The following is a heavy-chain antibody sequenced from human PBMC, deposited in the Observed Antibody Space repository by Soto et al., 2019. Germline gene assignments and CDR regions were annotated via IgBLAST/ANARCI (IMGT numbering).Heavy chain of an antibody. CDR2: IYHSGST. CDR1: GGSMSSSDW. D-gene: IGHD1-26*01. Sequence: SETLSLTCAVSGGSMSSSDWWSWVRQPPGKGLEWIGEIYHSGSTNYNPSLKSRVTISVDKSKNHLSLKLSSVTAADTAVYYCARVSGSYYYGMDVWGQGTTVT. J-gene: IGHJ6*02. CDR3: ARVSGSYYYGMDV. V-gene: IGHV4-4*02.